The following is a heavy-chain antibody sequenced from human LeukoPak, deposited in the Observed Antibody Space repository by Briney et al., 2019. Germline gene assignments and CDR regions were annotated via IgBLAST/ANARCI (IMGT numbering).Heavy chain of an antibody. CDR2: IIPILGIA. D-gene: IGHD3-22*01. CDR3: ARGGYYDSSGYAGDAFDI. V-gene: IGHV1-69*04. CDR1: GGTFSSYA. J-gene: IGHJ3*02. Sequence: SVKVSCKASGGTFSSYAISWVRQAPGQGLEWMGRIIPILGIANYAQKFQGRVTITADKSTSTAYMELSSLRSEDTAVYYCARGGYYDSSGYAGDAFDIWGQGTMVTVSS.